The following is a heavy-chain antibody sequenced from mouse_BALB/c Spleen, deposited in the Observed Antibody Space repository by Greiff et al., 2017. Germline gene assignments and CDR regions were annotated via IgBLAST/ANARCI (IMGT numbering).Heavy chain of an antibody. CDR1: GFNIKDTY. Sequence: EVMLVESGAELVKPGASVKLSCTASGFNIKDTYMHWVKQRPEQGLEWIGRIDPANGNTKYDPKFQGKATITADTSSNTAYLQLSSLTSEDTAVYYCANYWNYAMDYWGQGTSVTVSS. CDR3: ANYWNYAMDY. D-gene: IGHD1-1*01. CDR2: IDPANGNT. J-gene: IGHJ4*01. V-gene: IGHV14-3*02.